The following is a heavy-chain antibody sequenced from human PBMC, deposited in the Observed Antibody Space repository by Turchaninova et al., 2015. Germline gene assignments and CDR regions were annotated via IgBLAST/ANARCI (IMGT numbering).Heavy chain of an antibody. CDR2: SYWDDDK. CDR3: AHLIVGMYAYDY. V-gene: IGHV2-5*02. D-gene: IGHD2-8*01. J-gene: IGHJ4*02. CDR1: GFSLTTSGVG. Sequence: QIXXXESGPPLXXXTQXXTLTCXFSGFSLTTSGVGVGWIGQPPGKALEWVALSYWDDDKRYSPSLKSRLTITKDTSKNQVVLTMTNMDPVDTATYYCAHLIVGMYAYDYWGQGTLVTVSS.